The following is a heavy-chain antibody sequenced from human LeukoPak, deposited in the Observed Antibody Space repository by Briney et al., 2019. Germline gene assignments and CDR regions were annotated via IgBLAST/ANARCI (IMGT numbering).Heavy chain of an antibody. D-gene: IGHD3-22*01. Sequence: GGSLRLSCAASGFTFSSYSMNWVRQAPGKGLEWVSSISSSSSYIYYADSVKGRFTISRDNAKNSLYLQMNSLRAKDTAVYYCARDLGYYDSSGYDYWGQGTLVTVSS. CDR3: ARDLGYYDSSGYDY. CDR2: ISSSSSYI. V-gene: IGHV3-21*01. CDR1: GFTFSSYS. J-gene: IGHJ4*02.